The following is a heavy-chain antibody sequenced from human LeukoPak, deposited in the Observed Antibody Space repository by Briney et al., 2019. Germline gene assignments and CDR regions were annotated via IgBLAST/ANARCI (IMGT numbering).Heavy chain of an antibody. D-gene: IGHD3-22*01. Sequence: QSGGSLRLSCKASTFTFSSHSMHWVRQAPGKGLEWVAVIWYDGSNKYYADSVKGRFTISRDNSKNTLYLQMNSLRAEDTAVYYCARDPRPVYYYDSSGGYWFDPWGQGTLVTVSS. CDR3: ARDPRPVYYYDSSGGYWFDP. CDR2: IWYDGSNK. CDR1: TFTFSSHS. J-gene: IGHJ5*02. V-gene: IGHV3-33*08.